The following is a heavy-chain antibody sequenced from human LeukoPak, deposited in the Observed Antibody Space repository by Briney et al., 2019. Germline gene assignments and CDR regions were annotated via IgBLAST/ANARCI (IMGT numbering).Heavy chain of an antibody. D-gene: IGHD2-15*01. J-gene: IGHJ3*02. CDR2: IYYSGST. Sequence: NPSETLSLTCTVSGGSISSYYWSWIRQPPGKGLEWIGYIYYSGSTNYNPSLKSRVTISVDTSKNQFSLKLSSVTAADTAVYYCATRYCSGGSCYHAFDIWGQGTMVTVSS. CDR3: ATRYCSGGSCYHAFDI. V-gene: IGHV4-59*01. CDR1: GGSISSYY.